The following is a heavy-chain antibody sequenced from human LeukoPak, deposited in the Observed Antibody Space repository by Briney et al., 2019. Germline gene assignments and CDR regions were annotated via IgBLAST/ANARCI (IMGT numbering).Heavy chain of an antibody. CDR1: GFIVSNNY. Sequence: GGSLRLSCAASGFIVSNNYMSWVRRAPGKGLEWVSVIYSGGNTYYADFVKGRFTISRDNSKNTLYLQMNSLRAEDSAVSYCARDGIPGYFDYWGQGTLVTVSS. CDR2: IYSGGNT. V-gene: IGHV3-53*01. J-gene: IGHJ4*02. CDR3: ARDGIPGYFDY.